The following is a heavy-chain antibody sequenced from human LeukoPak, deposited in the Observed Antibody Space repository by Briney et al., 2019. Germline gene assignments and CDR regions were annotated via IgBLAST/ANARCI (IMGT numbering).Heavy chain of an antibody. Sequence: ASVKVSCKVSGYTLTKLSMHWVRQAPGKGLEWMGGFDPEDGETIYAQKFQGRVTMTEDTSTDTAYMELSCLRSEDTAVYYCATDRAQYYYDSSGYYYVLWGQGTLVTVSS. J-gene: IGHJ4*02. D-gene: IGHD3-22*01. CDR2: FDPEDGET. CDR3: ATDRAQYYYDSSGYYYVL. CDR1: GYTLTKLS. V-gene: IGHV1-24*01.